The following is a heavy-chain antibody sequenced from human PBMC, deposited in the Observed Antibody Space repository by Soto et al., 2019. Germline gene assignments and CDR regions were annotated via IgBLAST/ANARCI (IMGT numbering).Heavy chain of an antibody. CDR1: AGSISSGAYY. CDR3: ARQNPYSSGSYDLDY. CDR2: IYYNGSP. J-gene: IGHJ4*02. V-gene: IGHV4-31*03. D-gene: IGHD6-19*01. Sequence: QVQLQESGPGLVKPSQSLSLTCTVSAGSISSGAYYWSWIRQHPGKGLEWIGYIYYNGSPYYNPSLKSRVTISVDTSKNPVSLKLTSVTAADTAVYYCARQNPYSSGSYDLDYWGQGTLVTVSS.